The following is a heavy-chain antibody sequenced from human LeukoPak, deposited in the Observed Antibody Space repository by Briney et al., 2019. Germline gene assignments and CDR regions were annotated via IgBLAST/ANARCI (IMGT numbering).Heavy chain of an antibody. CDR1: GYTFTSYD. V-gene: IGHV1-2*02. Sequence: EASVKVSCKASGYTFTSYDINWVRQAPGQGLEWMGWINPNSGGTNYAQKFQGRVTMTRDTSISTAYMELSRLRSDDTAVYYCASRFGTGLDYYYYMDVWGKGTTVTVSS. J-gene: IGHJ6*03. CDR2: INPNSGGT. CDR3: ASRFGTGLDYYYYMDV. D-gene: IGHD3-16*01.